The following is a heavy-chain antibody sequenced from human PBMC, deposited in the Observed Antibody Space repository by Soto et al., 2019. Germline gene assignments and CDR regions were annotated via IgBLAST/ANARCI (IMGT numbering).Heavy chain of an antibody. J-gene: IGHJ6*02. CDR2: IIPIFGTA. D-gene: IGHD2-15*01. CDR3: ANGSCSGGSCYYYYYGMDV. CDR1: GGTFSSYA. Sequence: QVQLVQSGAEVKKPGSSVKVSCKASGGTFSSYAISWVRQAPGQGLEWMGGIIPIFGTANYAQKFQGRVTITADESTSTAYMELSSLRSEDTAVYYCANGSCSGGSCYYYYYGMDVWGQGTTVTVSS. V-gene: IGHV1-69*01.